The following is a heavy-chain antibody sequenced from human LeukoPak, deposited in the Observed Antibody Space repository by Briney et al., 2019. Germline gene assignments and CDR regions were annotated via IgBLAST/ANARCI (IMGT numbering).Heavy chain of an antibody. Sequence: GGSLRLSCAASGFTFSSYEMNWVRQAPGKGLEWVANIKQDGSEKYYVDSVKGRFTISRDNAKNSLFLQMNNLRAEDTAVYYCARVWGSGSSSFRNFDYWGQGTLVTVSS. J-gene: IGHJ4*02. D-gene: IGHD6-6*01. CDR3: ARVWGSGSSSFRNFDY. CDR1: GFTFSSYE. V-gene: IGHV3-7*01. CDR2: IKQDGSEK.